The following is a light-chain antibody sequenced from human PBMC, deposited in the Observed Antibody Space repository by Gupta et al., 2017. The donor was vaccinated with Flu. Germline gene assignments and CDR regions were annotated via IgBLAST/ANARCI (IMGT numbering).Light chain of an antibody. CDR1: SSEISINH. CDR2: YNA. J-gene: IGLJ3*02. Sequence: TVTLSCGLSSSEISINHVDSYQQHPRDAPPLLLYYNARLRSGVADGFSDSKFVASAAVAISGLQDEDEAGYYCAAFYKSRNGWVFGGGTKLTVL. V-gene: IGLV1-36*01. CDR3: AAFYKSRNGWV.